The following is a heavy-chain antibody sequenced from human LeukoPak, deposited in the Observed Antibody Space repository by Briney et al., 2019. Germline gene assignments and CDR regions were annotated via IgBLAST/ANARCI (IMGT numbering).Heavy chain of an antibody. CDR1: AGSFSGYY. J-gene: IGHJ4*02. CDR2: INHSGST. V-gene: IGHV4-34*01. D-gene: IGHD2-2*01. Sequence: SETLSLTRAVYAGSFSGYYLSWIRQPQGKGLEWIGEINHSGSTNYNPSLKSRVTISVDTSKNQFSLKLTSVTAADTAVYYCARDCSSSSCYLDYWGQGTLVTVSS. CDR3: ARDCSSSSCYLDY.